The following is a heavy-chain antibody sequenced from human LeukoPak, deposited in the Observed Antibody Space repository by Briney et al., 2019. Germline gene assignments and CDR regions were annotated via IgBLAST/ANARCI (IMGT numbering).Heavy chain of an antibody. D-gene: IGHD1-26*01. V-gene: IGHV3-74*03. Sequence: TGGSLRLSCAASGLTFSTYWMHWVRQAPGKGLAWVARINPDGGIRTYANSVQGRVTISRDTAKDTLFLQMNSLRAEDTAVYYCAREARVGGALQYWGQGTPVTVSS. CDR3: AREARVGGALQY. J-gene: IGHJ4*02. CDR2: INPDGGIR. CDR1: GLTFSTYW.